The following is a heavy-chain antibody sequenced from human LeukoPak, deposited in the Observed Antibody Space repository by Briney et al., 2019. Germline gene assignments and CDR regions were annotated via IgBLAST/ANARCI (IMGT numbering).Heavy chain of an antibody. CDR3: AKDGNWVSVS. V-gene: IGHV3-30*02. CDR1: GFTFS. D-gene: IGHD7-27*01. CDR2: IRHDGTDQ. J-gene: IGHJ5*02. Sequence: PGGSLRLSCVGSGFTFSVHWVRKVPGKGLEWLTFIRHDGTDQHYADSVRGRFTISRDNSKNTVYLQMIRLRPEDTALYYCAKDGNWVSVSWGQGTLVTVSS.